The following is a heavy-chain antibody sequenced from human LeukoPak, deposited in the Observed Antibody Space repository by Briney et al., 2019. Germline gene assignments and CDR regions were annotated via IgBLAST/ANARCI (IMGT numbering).Heavy chain of an antibody. V-gene: IGHV3-20*04. J-gene: IGHJ4*02. CDR3: ARDRVAVAGKAYCDY. D-gene: IGHD6-19*01. CDR1: GFNFHDHA. Sequence: GGSLRLSCAASGFNFHDHAMSWFRQAPGKGPEWVSTIHWNVDSTTYADSVKGRFTISRDNAKNSLYLQMNSLRAEDTALYYCARDRVAVAGKAYCDYWGQGTLVTVSS. CDR2: IHWNVDST.